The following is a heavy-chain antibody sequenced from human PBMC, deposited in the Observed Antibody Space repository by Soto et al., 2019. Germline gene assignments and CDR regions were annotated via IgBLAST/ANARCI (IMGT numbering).Heavy chain of an antibody. CDR2: IYSVGST. J-gene: IGHJ4*02. V-gene: IGHV3-53*01. CDR1: GFTVIITY. Sequence: GGSLSLSCASSGFTVIITYMTGVRQAPGKGLEWVSFIYSVGSTYYADSVKGRFSISRDNSKNTLYLQMNSLRAEDTAVYYCARGGVVTAISSYYFDYLGQGTLVTVSS. D-gene: IGHD2-21*02. CDR3: ARGGVVTAISSYYFDY.